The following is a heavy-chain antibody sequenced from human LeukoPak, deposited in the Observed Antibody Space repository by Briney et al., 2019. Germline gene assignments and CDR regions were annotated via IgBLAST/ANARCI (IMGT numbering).Heavy chain of an antibody. J-gene: IGHJ6*03. D-gene: IGHD2-2*01. CDR2: IYPGDSDT. V-gene: IGHV5-51*01. CDR1: GYTFTGDW. Sequence: GESLKISCKASGYTFTGDWIGWVRQMPEKGLEWMGIIYPGDSDTKYNAPFQGQVTISADKSISTAYLQWGSLKASDTATYYCARPALYCSSTVCPPYMDVWGKGTTVTVSS. CDR3: ARPALYCSSTVCPPYMDV.